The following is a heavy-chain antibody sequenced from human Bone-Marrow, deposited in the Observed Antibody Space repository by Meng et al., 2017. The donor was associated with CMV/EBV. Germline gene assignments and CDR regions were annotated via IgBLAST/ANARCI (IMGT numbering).Heavy chain of an antibody. D-gene: IGHD2-2*01. CDR1: GYTFTSYG. CDR2: ISAYNGNT. Sequence: ASVKVSCKASGYTFTSYGISWVRQAPGQGLEWMGWISAYNGNTNYAQKLQGRVTMTTDTSTSTAYMELRSLRSDDTAVYYCAREGYCSSTSCSFDYWGQGTPVTVSS. CDR3: AREGYCSSTSCSFDY. V-gene: IGHV1-18*01. J-gene: IGHJ4*02.